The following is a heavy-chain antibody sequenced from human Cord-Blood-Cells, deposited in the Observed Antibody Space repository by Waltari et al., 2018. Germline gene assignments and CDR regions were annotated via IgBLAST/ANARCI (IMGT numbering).Heavy chain of an antibody. CDR3: ARGNSSSWYYYYGMDV. D-gene: IGHD6-13*01. Sequence: QVQLQQWGAGLLKPSETLSVTCAVYGGSLSGYYWSWIRQPPGKGLEWIGEINHSGSTNYNPSLKSRVTISVDTSKNQFSLKLSSVTAADTAVYYCARGNSSSWYYYYGMDVWGQGTTVTVSS. V-gene: IGHV4-34*01. CDR2: INHSGST. J-gene: IGHJ6*02. CDR1: GGSLSGYY.